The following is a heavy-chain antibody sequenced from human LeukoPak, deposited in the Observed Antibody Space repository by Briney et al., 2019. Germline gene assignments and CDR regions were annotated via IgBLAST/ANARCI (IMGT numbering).Heavy chain of an antibody. CDR2: ISSNGDNT. CDR3: VRGTGY. V-gene: IGHV3-64D*06. Sequence: GGSLRLSCSVSGFTFSTYVMHWVRQAPGKGLEYVSAISSNGDNTYYADSVKGRFTISRDNSKNTLYLQMSSLRAGDTAVYYCVRGTGYGGQGTLVTVSS. J-gene: IGHJ4*02. CDR1: GFTFSTYV.